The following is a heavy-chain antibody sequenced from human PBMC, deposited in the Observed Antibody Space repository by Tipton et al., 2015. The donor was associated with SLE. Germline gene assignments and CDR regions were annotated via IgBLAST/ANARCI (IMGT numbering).Heavy chain of an antibody. D-gene: IGHD5-24*01. V-gene: IGHV4-59*01. CDR1: GDSISPYY. CDR3: ARDGEMTTMEV. J-gene: IGHJ6*02. Sequence: TLSLTCNVSGDSISPYYWSWIRQPPGKGLEWIAYVYYSGITKYNPSLKSRVTISLDTSKNQFSLNLSSVTAADTAVYYCARDGEMTTMEVWGQGTTVTVSS. CDR2: VYYSGIT.